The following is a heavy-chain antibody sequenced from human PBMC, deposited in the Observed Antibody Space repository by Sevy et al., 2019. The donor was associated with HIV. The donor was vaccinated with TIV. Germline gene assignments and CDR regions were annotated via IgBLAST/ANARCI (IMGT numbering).Heavy chain of an antibody. V-gene: IGHV3-7*04. CDR2: IKQDESEK. J-gene: IGHJ4*02. Sequence: GGSLRLSCAASGFSFSNYWMHWVRQAPGKGLERVANIKQDESEKYYVASMKGRFTISRDNAKNSLYLQMNSLRPEDTAVYYCARGNSGSFDYWGQGTLVTVSS. D-gene: IGHD3-22*01. CDR3: ARGNSGSFDY. CDR1: GFSFSNYW.